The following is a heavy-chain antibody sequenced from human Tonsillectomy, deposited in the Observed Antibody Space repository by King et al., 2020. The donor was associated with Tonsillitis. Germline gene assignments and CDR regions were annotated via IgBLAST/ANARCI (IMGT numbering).Heavy chain of an antibody. J-gene: IGHJ4*02. CDR3: TTDRYYDFDY. CDR1: GFTFSNAW. CDR2: SYRKTDGVTT. D-gene: IGHD3-10*01. V-gene: IGHV3-15*01. Sequence: VQLVESGGGLVKPGGSLRLSCAASGFTFSNAWMSWVRQAPGKGLEWVGRSYRKTDGVTTDYAAPVKGRFTISRDDSKNTLYLQMNSLKTEDTAVYYCTTDRYYDFDYWGQGTLVTVSS.